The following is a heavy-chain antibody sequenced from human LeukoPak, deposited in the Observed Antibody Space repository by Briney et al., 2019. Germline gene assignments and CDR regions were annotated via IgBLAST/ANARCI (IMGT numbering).Heavy chain of an antibody. J-gene: IGHJ2*01. CDR3: TRTIAAYNTKYFDL. D-gene: IGHD6-13*01. CDR1: GGSFSGYY. Sequence: SETLSLTCAVYGGSFSGYYWSWIRQPPGKGLEWMGEINHSGSTNYIPSLKSRVTISVDTSKNQFSLKLRSVTAADTAFYYCTRTIAAYNTKYFDLWGRGTLVTVSS. V-gene: IGHV4-34*01. CDR2: INHSGST.